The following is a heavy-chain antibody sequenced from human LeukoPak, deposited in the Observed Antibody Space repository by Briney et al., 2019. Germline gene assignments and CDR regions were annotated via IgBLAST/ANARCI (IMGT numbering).Heavy chain of an antibody. V-gene: IGHV3-48*03. Sequence: PGGSLRLSCAASGFTFSSYGMNCVRQSPGKGLEWVSYISDSSSTIYYADSVKGRLTISRDNAKNSLYLQMNSLRAEDTAVYYCARWGATGYGDYWGQGTLVTVSS. J-gene: IGHJ4*02. CDR1: GFTFSSYG. CDR3: ARWGATGYGDY. CDR2: ISDSSSTI. D-gene: IGHD3-9*01.